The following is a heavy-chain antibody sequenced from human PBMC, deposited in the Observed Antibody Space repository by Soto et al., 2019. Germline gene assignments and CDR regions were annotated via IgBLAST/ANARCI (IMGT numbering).Heavy chain of an antibody. Sequence: SETLSLTCTVSGGSISSYYWSWIRQPPGKGLEWIGYIYYSGSANYNPSLKSRVTISVDTSKNQFSLKLSSVTAADTAVHYCARGYSGYDFHFDYWGQGTLVTVSS. CDR3: ARGYSGYDFHFDY. CDR2: IYYSGSA. V-gene: IGHV4-59*01. CDR1: GGSISSYY. D-gene: IGHD5-12*01. J-gene: IGHJ4*02.